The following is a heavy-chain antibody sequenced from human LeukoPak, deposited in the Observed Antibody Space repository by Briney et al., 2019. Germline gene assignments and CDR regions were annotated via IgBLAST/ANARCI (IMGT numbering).Heavy chain of an antibody. J-gene: IGHJ5*02. CDR2: ISSSSSYI. V-gene: IGHV3-21*01. D-gene: IGHD2-2*01. Sequence: PGGSVRLSCAASGFTFSSYSMNWVRQAPGKGLEWVSSISSSSSYIYYADSVKGRFTISRDNAKNSLYLQLNSLRAEDTAVYYCARSHIVVVPAADNWFDPWGQGTLVTVSS. CDR1: GFTFSSYS. CDR3: ARSHIVVVPAADNWFDP.